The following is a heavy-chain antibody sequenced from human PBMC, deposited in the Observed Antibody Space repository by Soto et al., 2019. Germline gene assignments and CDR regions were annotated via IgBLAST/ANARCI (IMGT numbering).Heavy chain of an antibody. CDR3: ARVGEDNGWFPSRHY. CDR1: GYTFTSYG. Sequence: QVQLVQSGAEVKKPGASVKVSCKTSGYTFTSYGISWVRQAPGQGLEGMGWVSAYNGNTNYAQKHHGRVTRSTDTSTSTAYMGLRSPRSDDTAVDYGARVGEDNGWFPSRHYWGHGTLVTVSS. J-gene: IGHJ4*01. CDR2: VSAYNGNT. D-gene: IGHD6-19*01. V-gene: IGHV1-18*01.